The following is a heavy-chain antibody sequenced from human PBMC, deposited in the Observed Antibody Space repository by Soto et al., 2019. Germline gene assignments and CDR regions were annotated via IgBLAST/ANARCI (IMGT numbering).Heavy chain of an antibody. CDR2: IWYDGSNK. CDR1: GFTFSSYG. Sequence: GGSLRLSCAASGFTFSSYGMHWVRQAPGKGLEWVAVIWYDGSNKYYADSVKGRFTISRDNSKNTLYLQMNSLRAEDTAVYYCARVNCSGGSCYCDYWGQGTLVTVSS. J-gene: IGHJ4*02. D-gene: IGHD2-15*01. CDR3: ARVNCSGGSCYCDY. V-gene: IGHV3-33*01.